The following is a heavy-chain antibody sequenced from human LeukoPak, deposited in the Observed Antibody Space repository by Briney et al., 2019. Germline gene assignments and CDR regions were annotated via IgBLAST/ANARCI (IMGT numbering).Heavy chain of an antibody. CDR2: IDHSGST. V-gene: IGHV4-34*01. D-gene: IGHD6-6*01. CDR1: GGSFGVSY. Sequence: PSETLSLTCAVYGGSFGVSYWSGIRQSPGEGREWIGEIDHSGSTNFNPSLKSRVTISVDTSKNQFSLKLSSVTAADTGIYYCVRDKRTTARLGFYNYYGMDVWGQGTTVTVSS. J-gene: IGHJ6*02. CDR3: VRDKRTTARLGFYNYYGMDV.